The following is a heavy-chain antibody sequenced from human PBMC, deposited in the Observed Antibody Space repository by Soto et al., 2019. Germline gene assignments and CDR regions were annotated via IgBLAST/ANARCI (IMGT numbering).Heavy chain of an antibody. CDR3: GREIRGYSRALDY. CDR2: AHSGGRS. D-gene: IGHD5-18*01. CDR1: GDSVNSENYY. Sequence: ETLSLTCSVSGDSVNSENYYWTWIRQSPGKGLEWIGYAHSGGRSDYNPSLKSRVTISLNTPVNQFSLQLTSVTAADTAVYYCGREIRGYSRALDYWGQGTLVTVSS. J-gene: IGHJ4*02. V-gene: IGHV4-61*01.